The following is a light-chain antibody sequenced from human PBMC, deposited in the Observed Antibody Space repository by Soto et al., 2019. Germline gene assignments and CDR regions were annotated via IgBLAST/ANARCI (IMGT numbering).Light chain of an antibody. J-gene: IGLJ3*02. Sequence: QSVLTQPPSVSGAPGQRVSISCTGTNTNIGAGYDVNWYQLLPGTAPKLLIYANINRPSGVPDRFSGSKSVASAFLFITGLQAEDEADYYCQSYDSSLSAWKVFGGGTKLTVL. CDR1: NTNIGAGYD. CDR2: ANI. CDR3: QSYDSSLSAWKV. V-gene: IGLV1-40*01.